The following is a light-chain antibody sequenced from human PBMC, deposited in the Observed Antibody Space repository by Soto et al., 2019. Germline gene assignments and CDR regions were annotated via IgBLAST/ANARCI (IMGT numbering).Light chain of an antibody. CDR3: HQYGTSVRA. Sequence: EIVLTQSPGTLSLSPGEGATLSCRASQSVSSNYLACYQQKPGQAPKLLIYGASTRAPGIPDRFNGSGSGTDFILTISRLEADDVAVYHCHQYGTSVRAFGQGTKVDI. CDR1: QSVSSNY. CDR2: GAS. V-gene: IGKV3-20*01. J-gene: IGKJ1*01.